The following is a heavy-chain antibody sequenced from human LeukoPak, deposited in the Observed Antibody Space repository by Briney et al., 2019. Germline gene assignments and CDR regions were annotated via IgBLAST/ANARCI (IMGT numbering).Heavy chain of an antibody. D-gene: IGHD3-22*01. CDR3: AKDRGYKSRSGYALDY. V-gene: IGHV3-30*02. J-gene: IGHJ4*02. CDR1: GFTFSSYG. CDR2: IRYDGSNK. Sequence: QPGGSLRLSCAASGFTFSSYGMHWVRQAPGKGLEWVAFIRYDGSNKYYADSVKGRFTISRDNSKNTLYLQMNSLRAEDTAVYYCAKDRGYKSRSGYALDYWGQGTLVTVSS.